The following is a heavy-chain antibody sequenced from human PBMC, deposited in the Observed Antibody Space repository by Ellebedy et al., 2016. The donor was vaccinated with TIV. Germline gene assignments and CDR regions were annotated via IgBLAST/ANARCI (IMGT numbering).Heavy chain of an antibody. Sequence: GESLKISXAASGFTFSSYAMSWVRQAPGKGLEWVSAISGSGGSTYYADSVKGRFTISRDNSKNTLYLQMNSLRAEDTAVYYCAKGVSLGGTMIVVVPPKVVNYFDYWGQGTLVTVSS. CDR1: GFTFSSYA. CDR3: AKGVSLGGTMIVVVPPKVVNYFDY. V-gene: IGHV3-23*01. J-gene: IGHJ4*02. CDR2: ISGSGGST. D-gene: IGHD3-22*01.